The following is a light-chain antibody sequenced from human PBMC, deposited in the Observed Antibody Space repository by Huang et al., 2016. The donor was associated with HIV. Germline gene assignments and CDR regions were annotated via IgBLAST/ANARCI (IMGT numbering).Light chain of an antibody. J-gene: IGKJ2*01. V-gene: IGKV3-15*01. CDR1: QSVSGN. CDR3: QQYNNWLLYT. CDR2: VAS. Sequence: EIVMTQSPATLSVSPGERATLSCRASQSVSGNLAWYQQKPGQAPRLLIYVASTRATGIPARFSGSGSGTEFTLTISSLQSEDFAVYYCQQYNNWLLYTFGQGTKLEIK.